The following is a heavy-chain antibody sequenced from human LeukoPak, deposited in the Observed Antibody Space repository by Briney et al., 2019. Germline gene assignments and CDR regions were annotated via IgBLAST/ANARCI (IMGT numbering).Heavy chain of an antibody. Sequence: GGSLRLSSAASGFTVSSNYMSWVRQAPGKGLEWVSLIYAGGSTYYADAVKGLVNISRHNSKNTLHLQMNSLIVEDAAVYYCATAGSSELLWDYAMDVWGQGTTVTVSS. J-gene: IGHJ6*02. CDR2: IYAGGST. CDR3: ATAGSSELLWDYAMDV. V-gene: IGHV3-53*04. D-gene: IGHD3-10*01. CDR1: GFTVSSNY.